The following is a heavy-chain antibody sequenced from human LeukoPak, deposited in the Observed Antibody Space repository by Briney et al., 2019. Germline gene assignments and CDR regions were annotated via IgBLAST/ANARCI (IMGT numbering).Heavy chain of an antibody. J-gene: IGHJ4*02. CDR3: AKEGLFYFDC. V-gene: IGHV3-11*04. CDR2: ISSSGSTI. CDR1: GFTFSNAW. Sequence: PGGSLRLSCAASGFTFSNAWMSWVRQAPGKGLEWVSYISSSGSTIYYADSVKGRFTISRDNAKNSLYLQMNSLRAEDAAVYYCAKEGLFYFDCWGQGTLVTVSS.